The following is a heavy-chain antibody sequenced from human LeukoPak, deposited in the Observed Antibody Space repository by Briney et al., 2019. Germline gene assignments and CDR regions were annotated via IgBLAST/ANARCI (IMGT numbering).Heavy chain of an antibody. D-gene: IGHD3-9*01. V-gene: IGHV4-59*01. CDR2: IYYSGST. Sequence: SETLSLTCTVSGGSISSYYWSWIRQPPGKGLEWIGYIYYSGSTNYNLSLKSRVTLSVDTSKNQFSLKLSSVTAADTAVYYCARGNDILTGFKRAGYYYYMDVWGKGTTVTVSS. J-gene: IGHJ6*03. CDR1: GGSISSYY. CDR3: ARGNDILTGFKRAGYYYYMDV.